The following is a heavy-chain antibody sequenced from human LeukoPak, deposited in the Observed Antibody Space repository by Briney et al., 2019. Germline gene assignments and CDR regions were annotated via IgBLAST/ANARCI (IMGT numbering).Heavy chain of an antibody. CDR3: ARRGYSYGYYYYYYMDV. D-gene: IGHD5-18*01. J-gene: IGHJ6*03. V-gene: IGHV1-8*01. CDR2: MNPNSGNT. CDR1: GYTFTSYD. Sequence: GASVKVSCKASGYTFTSYDINWVRQATGQGLEWMGWMNPNSGNTGYAQKFQGRVTMTRNTSISTAYMELRSLRSDDTAVYYCARRGYSYGYYYYYYMDVWGKGTTVTVSS.